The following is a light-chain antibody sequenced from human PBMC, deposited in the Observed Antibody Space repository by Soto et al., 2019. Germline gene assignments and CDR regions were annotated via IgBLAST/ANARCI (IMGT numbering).Light chain of an antibody. CDR3: QQYHSYST. J-gene: IGKJ1*01. CDR2: AAS. Sequence: DIKMTQSPSTLSASVGDRVTITCRASQNINTWLSWHQQKPGKAPKLLIYAASTLQSGVPLRFSGTGSGTEFTLTISSLQPDDFATYYCQQYHSYSTFGQGTKVDIK. V-gene: IGKV1-5*03. CDR1: QNINTW.